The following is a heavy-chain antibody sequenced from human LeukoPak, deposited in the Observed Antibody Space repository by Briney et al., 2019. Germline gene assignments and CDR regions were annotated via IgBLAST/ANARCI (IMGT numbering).Heavy chain of an antibody. CDR1: GFTFDGYA. J-gene: IGHJ6*02. CDR2: IDWNSGST. D-gene: IGHD5-24*01. CDR3: VQGRGPYYYYYGMDV. V-gene: IGHV3-9*01. Sequence: PGRSLRLSCAASGFTFDGYAMYWVRQAPGKGLEWVSAIDWNSGSTDYADSVKGRFAISRDNAKNSLWLQMNSLRAEDTALYYCVQGRGPYYYYYGMDVWGQGTTVTVPS.